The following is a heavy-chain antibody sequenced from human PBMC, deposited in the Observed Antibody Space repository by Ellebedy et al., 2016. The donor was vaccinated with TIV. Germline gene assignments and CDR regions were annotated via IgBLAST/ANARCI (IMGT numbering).Heavy chain of an antibody. V-gene: IGHV1-2*02. D-gene: IGHD4/OR15-4a*01. CDR1: GYSFTGYY. J-gene: IGHJ4*02. CDR3: VRDLTNPVNGDY. Sequence: AASVKVSCKTSGYSFTGYYIHWVRQAPGQGPEWVGWINPDNGVTVYEQKLQGRVTITGDKSISTVYMELSSLRSDDTAIYYCVRDLTNPVNGDYWGQGTLVFVSS. CDR2: INPDNGVT.